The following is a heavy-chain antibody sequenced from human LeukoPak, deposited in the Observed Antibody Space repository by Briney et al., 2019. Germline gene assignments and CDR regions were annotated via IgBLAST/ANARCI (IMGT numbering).Heavy chain of an antibody. CDR3: AKDIGSGSYYRGYYYYGMDV. D-gene: IGHD1-26*01. J-gene: IGHJ6*02. V-gene: IGHV3-9*01. CDR1: GFTFDDYA. Sequence: GRSLRLSCAASGFTFDDYAMHWVRQAPGKGLGWVSGISWNSGSIGYADSVKGRFTISRDNAKNSLYLQMNSLRAEDTALYYCAKDIGSGSYYRGYYYYGMDVWGQGTTVTVSS. CDR2: ISWNSGSI.